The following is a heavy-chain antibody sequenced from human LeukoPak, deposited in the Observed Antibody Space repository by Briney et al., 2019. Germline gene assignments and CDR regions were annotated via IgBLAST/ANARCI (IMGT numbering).Heavy chain of an antibody. D-gene: IGHD3-22*01. CDR1: GFTFSSYA. Sequence: PGGSLRLSCAASGFTFSSYAMSWIRQPPGKGLEWIGEINHSGSTNYNPSLKSRVTISVDTSKNQFSLKLSSVTAADTAVYYCARGLSNDGAYDSSGYVDYWGQGTLVTVSS. CDR3: ARGLSNDGAYDSSGYVDY. V-gene: IGHV4-34*01. J-gene: IGHJ4*02. CDR2: INHSGST.